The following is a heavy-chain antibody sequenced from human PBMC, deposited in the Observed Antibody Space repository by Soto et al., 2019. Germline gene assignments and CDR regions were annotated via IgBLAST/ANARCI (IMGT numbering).Heavy chain of an antibody. D-gene: IGHD2-2*02. J-gene: IGHJ3*02. CDR1: GFTFSSYA. CDR2: ISGSGGST. Sequence: GGSLRLSCAASGFTFSSYAMSWVRQAPGKGLEWVSAISGSGGSTYYADSVKGRFTISRDNSKNTLYLQMNSLRAEDTAVYYCAKDRDCSSTSCHSAFDIWGQGTMVTVSS. CDR3: AKDRDCSSTSCHSAFDI. V-gene: IGHV3-23*01.